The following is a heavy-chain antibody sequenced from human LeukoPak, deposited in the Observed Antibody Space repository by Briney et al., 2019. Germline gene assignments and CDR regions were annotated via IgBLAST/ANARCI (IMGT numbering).Heavy chain of an antibody. CDR1: GFTVSSSH. Sequence: GGSLRLSCAASGFTVSSSHMNWVRQAPGKGLEWVSVIYSGGSTYYADSVKGRFTISRDNSKNTLYLQMNSLRAEDTAVYHCARVGNYGDFDFWGQGTLVTVSS. CDR3: ARVGNYGDFDF. J-gene: IGHJ4*02. D-gene: IGHD4-17*01. CDR2: IYSGGST. V-gene: IGHV3-53*01.